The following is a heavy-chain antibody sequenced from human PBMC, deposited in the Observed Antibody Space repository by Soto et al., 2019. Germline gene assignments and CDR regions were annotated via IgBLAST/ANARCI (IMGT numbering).Heavy chain of an antibody. CDR2: INHSGST. CDR3: AGRTYYDFWSGYHPPYYYYGMDV. J-gene: IGHJ6*02. D-gene: IGHD3-3*01. CDR1: GGSFSGYY. Sequence: ASETLSLTCAVYGGSFSGYYWSWIRQPPGKGLEGIGEINHSGSTNYNPSLKSRVTISVDTSKNQFSLKLSSVTAADTAVYYCAGRTYYDFWSGYHPPYYYYGMDVWGQGTTVTVSS. V-gene: IGHV4-34*01.